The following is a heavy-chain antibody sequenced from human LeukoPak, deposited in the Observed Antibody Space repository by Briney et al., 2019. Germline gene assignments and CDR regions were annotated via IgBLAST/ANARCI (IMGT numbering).Heavy chain of an antibody. CDR1: GFTFSSYG. CDR2: ISYDGSNK. Sequence: PGGSLRLSCAASGFTFSSYGMHWVRQAPGKGLEWVAVISYDGSNKYYADSVKGRFTISRDNSKNTLYLQMNSLRAEDTAVYYCAKDAEPSIAAAGYYYYYYMDVWGKGTTVTVSS. D-gene: IGHD6-13*01. J-gene: IGHJ6*03. CDR3: AKDAEPSIAAAGYYYYYYMDV. V-gene: IGHV3-30*18.